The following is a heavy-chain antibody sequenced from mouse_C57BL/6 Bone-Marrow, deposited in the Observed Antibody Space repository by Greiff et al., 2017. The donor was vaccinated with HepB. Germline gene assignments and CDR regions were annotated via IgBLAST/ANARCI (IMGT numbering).Heavy chain of an antibody. CDR1: EYEFPSHD. J-gene: IGHJ2*01. V-gene: IGHV5-2*01. D-gene: IGHD2-4*01. Sequence: EVKLQESGGGLVQPGESLKLSCESNEYEFPSHDMSWVRKTPEKRLELVAAINSDGGSTYYPDTMERRFIISRDNTKKTLYLQMSSLRSEDTALYYCARHGYYDYDRYFDYWGQGTTLTVSS. CDR3: ARHGYYDYDRYFDY. CDR2: INSDGGST.